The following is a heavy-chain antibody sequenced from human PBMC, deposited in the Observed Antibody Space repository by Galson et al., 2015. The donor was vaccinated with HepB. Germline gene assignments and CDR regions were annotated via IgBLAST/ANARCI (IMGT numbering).Heavy chain of an antibody. D-gene: IGHD3-22*01. CDR1: GYTFTSYY. Sequence: SVKVSCKASGYTFTSYYMHWVRQAPGQGLEWMGIINPSGGSTSYAQKFQGRVTMTRDTSTSTVYMELSSLRSEDTAVYYCARDPSLYYYDSSGYQISDWEGMDVWGQGTTVTVSS. CDR2: INPSGGST. J-gene: IGHJ6*02. CDR3: ARDPSLYYYDSSGYQISDWEGMDV. V-gene: IGHV1-46*03.